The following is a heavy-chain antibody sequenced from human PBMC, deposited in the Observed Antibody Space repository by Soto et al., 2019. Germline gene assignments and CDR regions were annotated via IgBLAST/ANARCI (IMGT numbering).Heavy chain of an antibody. CDR1: GFTFSSYA. Sequence: GGSLRLSCAASGFTFSSYAMHWVRQAPGKGLEWVAVISYDGSNKYYADSVKGRFTISRDNSKNTLYLQMNSLRAEDTAVYYCARSVDTALVMNYYYGMDVWGQGTTVTVSS. CDR2: ISYDGSNK. CDR3: ARSVDTALVMNYYYGMDV. D-gene: IGHD5-18*01. V-gene: IGHV3-30-3*01. J-gene: IGHJ6*02.